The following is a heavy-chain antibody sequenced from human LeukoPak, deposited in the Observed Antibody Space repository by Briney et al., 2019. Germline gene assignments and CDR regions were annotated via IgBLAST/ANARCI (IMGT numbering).Heavy chain of an antibody. CDR2: IRSDGNNK. Sequence: GGSLRLSCAASEFTFSNYAMHWVRQAPGKGLEWAAFIRSDGNNKFYADSVKGRFTISRDNSKNTLYLQMNSLRAEDTAVYYCAKDQPGLGSSWLDYWGQGTLVTVSS. V-gene: IGHV3-30*02. D-gene: IGHD6-13*01. CDR3: AKDQPGLGSSWLDY. J-gene: IGHJ4*02. CDR1: EFTFSNYA.